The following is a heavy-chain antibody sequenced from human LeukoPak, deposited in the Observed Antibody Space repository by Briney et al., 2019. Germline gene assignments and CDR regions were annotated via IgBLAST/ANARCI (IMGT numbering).Heavy chain of an antibody. J-gene: IGHJ3*02. CDR1: GYSFTSYW. V-gene: IGHV5-51*01. CDR2: IYPGDSDT. D-gene: IGHD3-10*01. Sequence: GEALKISCKGSGYSFTSYWIGWGRQLPGEGLEWMGIIYPGDSDTRYSPSFQGQVTISADKSISTAYLQWSSLKASDTAMYYCARGAIMVRGVIDAFDIWGQGTMVTVSS. CDR3: ARGAIMVRGVIDAFDI.